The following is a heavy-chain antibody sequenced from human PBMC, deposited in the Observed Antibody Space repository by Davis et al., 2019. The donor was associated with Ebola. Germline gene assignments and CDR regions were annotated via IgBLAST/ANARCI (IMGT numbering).Heavy chain of an antibody. CDR3: ARESAYSGWYY. Sequence: LRLSCTVSGGSISSGGYYWSWIRQHPGKGLEWIGYIYYSGSTYYNPSLKSRVTISVDTSKNQFSLKLSSVTAADTAVYYCARESAYSGWYYWGQGTLVTVSS. CDR2: IYYSGST. V-gene: IGHV4-31*03. J-gene: IGHJ4*02. D-gene: IGHD6-19*01. CDR1: GGSISSGGYY.